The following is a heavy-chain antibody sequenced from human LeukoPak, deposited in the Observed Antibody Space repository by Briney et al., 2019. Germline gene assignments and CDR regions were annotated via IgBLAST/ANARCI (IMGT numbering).Heavy chain of an antibody. CDR1: GGSISSSSYY. Sequence: PSETLSLTCTVFGGSISSSSYYWGWIRQPPGKGLEWIGSIYYSGSTYYNPSLKSRVTISVDTSKNQFSLKLTSVTAADTAVYYCARDRYYYDSSSYYSAFETWGQGTMVTVSS. J-gene: IGHJ3*02. CDR2: IYYSGST. D-gene: IGHD3-22*01. V-gene: IGHV4-39*07. CDR3: ARDRYYYDSSSYYSAFET.